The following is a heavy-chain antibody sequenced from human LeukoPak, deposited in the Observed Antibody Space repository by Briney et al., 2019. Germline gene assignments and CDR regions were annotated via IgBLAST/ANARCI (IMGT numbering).Heavy chain of an antibody. V-gene: IGHV1-69*04. CDR1: GGTFSSYA. CDR2: IIPIFGIA. J-gene: IGHJ1*01. D-gene: IGHD1-26*01. CDR3: ASSRSGSPHEYFQH. Sequence: SVKVSSKASGGTFSSYAISWVRQAPGQGLEWMGRIIPIFGIANYAQKFQGRVTITADKSTSTAYMELSSLRSEDTAVYYCASSRSGSPHEYFQHWGQGTLVTVSS.